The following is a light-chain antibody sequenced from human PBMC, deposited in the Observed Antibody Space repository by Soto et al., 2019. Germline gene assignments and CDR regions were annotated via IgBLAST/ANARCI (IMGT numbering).Light chain of an antibody. V-gene: IGKV1-5*03. CDR1: QSISTW. J-gene: IGKJ5*01. CDR2: KAS. CDR3: QQYKNWPL. Sequence: DIQMTQSPSTLSASVGDRVTITCRASQSISTWLAWYQQKPGKAPNLLIYKASSLESGVPSRFSGSGSGTEFTLTISSLQSEDFAVYYCQQYKNWPLFGQGTRLEI.